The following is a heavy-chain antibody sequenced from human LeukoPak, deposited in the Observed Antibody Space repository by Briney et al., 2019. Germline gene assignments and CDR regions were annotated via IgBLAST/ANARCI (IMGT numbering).Heavy chain of an antibody. CDR1: GYSFTNYW. V-gene: IGHV5-51*01. CDR2: IYPGDSNT. D-gene: IGHD2-2*01. Sequence: GESLKISCKGSGYSFTNYWIGWVRQMPGKGLEWMGIIYPGDSNTRYSPSFQGQVTISADKSITTAYLQWSGLKASDTAIYYCARGPYCSSTSCYSPYYSYYMDVWGKGTTVTVS. J-gene: IGHJ6*03. CDR3: ARGPYCSSTSCYSPYYSYYMDV.